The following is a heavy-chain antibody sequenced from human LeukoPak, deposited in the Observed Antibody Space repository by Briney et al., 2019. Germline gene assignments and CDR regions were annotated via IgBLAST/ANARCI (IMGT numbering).Heavy chain of an antibody. J-gene: IGHJ4*02. Sequence: SETLSLTCTVSGGSISSSSYYWSWIRQPPGTGLEWIGEINHSGSTNYNPSLKSRVTISVDTSKNQFSLKLSSVTAADTAVYYCARHKGIGELSGYFDYWGQGTLVTVSS. V-gene: IGHV4-39*01. D-gene: IGHD3-10*01. CDR1: GGSISSSSYY. CDR3: ARHKGIGELSGYFDY. CDR2: INHSGST.